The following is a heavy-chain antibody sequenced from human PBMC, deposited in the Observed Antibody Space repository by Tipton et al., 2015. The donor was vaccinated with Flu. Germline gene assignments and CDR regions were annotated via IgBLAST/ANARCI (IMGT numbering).Heavy chain of an antibody. CDR2: INWNSGST. CDR3: VKEPRNDCRGSWYFDD. V-gene: IGHV3-9*01. D-gene: IGHD2-21*01. CDR1: GFTFDDYA. Sequence: SLRLSCAASGFTFDDYAMHWVRQAPGKGLEWVSGINWNSGSTYYADSVRGRFTISRDNAKNSLYLQMNSLRAEDTALYYCVKEPRNDCRGSWYFDDWGQGTLVTVSS. J-gene: IGHJ4*02.